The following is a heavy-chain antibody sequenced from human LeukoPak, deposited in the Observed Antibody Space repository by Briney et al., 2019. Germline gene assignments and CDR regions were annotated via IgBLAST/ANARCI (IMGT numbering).Heavy chain of an antibody. V-gene: IGHV1-24*01. CDR2: FDPEDGET. D-gene: IGHD5-18*01. CDR3: ATFPADSAMVSGAFDI. J-gene: IGHJ3*02. CDR1: GYTFTSYD. Sequence: GASVKVSCKASGYTFTSYDINWVRQAPGKGLEWMGGFDPEDGETIYAQKFQGRVTMTEDTSTDTAYMELSSLRSEDTAVYYCATFPADSAMVSGAFDIWGQGTMVTVSS.